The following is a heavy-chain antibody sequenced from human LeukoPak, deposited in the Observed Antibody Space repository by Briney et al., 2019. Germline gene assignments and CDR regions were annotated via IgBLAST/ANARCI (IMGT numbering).Heavy chain of an antibody. V-gene: IGHV3-30*02. J-gene: IGHJ4*02. CDR3: AKDRLAVSGDFDY. CDR1: GFTFSTYG. CDR2: VQYDGNNK. D-gene: IGHD6-19*01. Sequence: GGSLRLSCAPSGFTFSTYGIHWVRQGPGKGLEWVAFVQYDGNNKYYADSVKGRFTISRDSSMNTVFLQMNSLRAEDTALSYCAKDRLAVSGDFDYWGQGTLVIVSS.